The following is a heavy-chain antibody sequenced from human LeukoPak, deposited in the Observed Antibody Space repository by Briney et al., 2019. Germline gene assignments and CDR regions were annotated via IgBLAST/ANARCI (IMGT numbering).Heavy chain of an antibody. CDR3: AGDQTPFY. CDR2: IIHDGSED. D-gene: IGHD2-15*01. CDR1: GFSFSDFY. J-gene: IGHJ4*02. V-gene: IGHV3-7*01. Sequence: AGSLSLSCAFSGFSFSDFYMTWISQAPGKGLEWVANIIHDGSEDYHMDSVNGRFTISRYTAKSSLWLQTNRLIDEDTVMYYCAGDQTPFYWGQGSLVTVSS.